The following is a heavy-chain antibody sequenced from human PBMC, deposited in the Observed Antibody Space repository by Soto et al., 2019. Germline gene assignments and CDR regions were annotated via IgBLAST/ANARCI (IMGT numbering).Heavy chain of an antibody. Sequence: GASVKVSCKASGGTFSSYAISWVRPAPGQGLEWMGGIIPIFGTANYAQKFQGRVTITADESTSTAYMELSSLRSEGTAVYYCARAYYYGSGSYYNVVMSWFDPWGQGTLVTVSS. CDR2: IIPIFGTA. J-gene: IGHJ5*02. CDR1: GGTFSSYA. V-gene: IGHV1-69*13. D-gene: IGHD3-10*01. CDR3: ARAYYYGSGSYYNVVMSWFDP.